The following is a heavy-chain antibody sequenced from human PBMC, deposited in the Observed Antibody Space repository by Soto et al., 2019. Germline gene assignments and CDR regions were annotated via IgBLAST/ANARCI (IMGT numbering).Heavy chain of an antibody. J-gene: IGHJ3*02. CDR1: GYTFTSYY. D-gene: IGHD2-15*01. Sequence: QVQLVQSGAEVKKPGASVKVSCKASGYTFTSYYMHWVRQAPGQGLEWMGIINPSGGSTSYAQKFQGRVTMTRDTATSTVYMELSSRRSEDTAVYYCARESRALGYCSGGSCPGGAFDIWGQGTMVTVSS. V-gene: IGHV1-46*01. CDR3: ARESRALGYCSGGSCPGGAFDI. CDR2: INPSGGST.